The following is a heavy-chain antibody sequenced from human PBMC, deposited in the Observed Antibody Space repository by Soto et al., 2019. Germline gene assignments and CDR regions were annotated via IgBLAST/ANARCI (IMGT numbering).Heavy chain of an antibody. CDR3: ARRGRLGERRELVPYTYYYYYGMDV. Sequence: GESLKISCKGSGYSFISYWIGWVRQMPGKGLEWMGRIDPSDSYTNYSPSFQGHVTISADKSISTAYLQWSSLKASDTAMYYCARRGRLGERRELVPYTYYYYYGMDVWGQGTTVTVSS. V-gene: IGHV5-10-1*01. D-gene: IGHD6-13*01. CDR1: GYSFISYW. CDR2: IDPSDSYT. J-gene: IGHJ6*02.